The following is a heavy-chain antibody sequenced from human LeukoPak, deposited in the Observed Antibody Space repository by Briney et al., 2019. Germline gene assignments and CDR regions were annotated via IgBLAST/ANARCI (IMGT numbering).Heavy chain of an antibody. CDR3: AKEALPGIAAAGRVY. J-gene: IGHJ4*02. D-gene: IGHD6-25*01. CDR2: ISGSGGTT. CDR1: GFTFSSYG. Sequence: GGTLRLSCVASGFTFSSYGMSWVRQAPGMGLEWVSAISGSGGTTYYAASVRGRSTISRDNSKNTVYLQMNSLRAEDTAVYFCAKEALPGIAAAGRVYWGQGTLVTVSS. V-gene: IGHV3-23*01.